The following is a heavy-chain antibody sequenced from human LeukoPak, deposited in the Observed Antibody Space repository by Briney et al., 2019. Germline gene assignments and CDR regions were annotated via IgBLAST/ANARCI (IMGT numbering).Heavy chain of an antibody. D-gene: IGHD2/OR15-2a*01. CDR1: GGSISSYY. Sequence: PSETLSLTCTVSGGSISSYYWSWIRQPAGKGLEWIGRIYTSGSTNYNPSLKSRVTMSVDTSKNQFSLKLSSVTAADAAVYFCAREWTTWGAFDIWGQGTMVTVSS. CDR2: IYTSGST. J-gene: IGHJ3*02. V-gene: IGHV4-4*07. CDR3: AREWTTWGAFDI.